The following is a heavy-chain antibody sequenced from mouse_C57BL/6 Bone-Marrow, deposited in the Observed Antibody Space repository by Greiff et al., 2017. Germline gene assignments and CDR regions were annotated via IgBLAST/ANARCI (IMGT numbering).Heavy chain of an antibody. CDR3: TRWLLYFDY. CDR2: FDPENGDT. Sequence: EVQLQQSGAELVRPGASVKLSCTASGFNIKDDYMHWVKQRPEQGLEWIGWFDPENGDTEYASKFQGKATITADTSSNTAYLQLSSLTSEDTAVYYCTRWLLYFDYWGQGTTLTVSS. J-gene: IGHJ2*01. V-gene: IGHV14-4*01. D-gene: IGHD2-3*01. CDR1: GFNIKDDY.